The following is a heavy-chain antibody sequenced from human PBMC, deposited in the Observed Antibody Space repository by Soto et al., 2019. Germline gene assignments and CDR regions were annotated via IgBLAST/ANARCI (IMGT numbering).Heavy chain of an antibody. Sequence: SETLSLTCAVYGGSFSGYYWSWIRQPPGKGLEWIGEINHSGSTNYNPSLKSRVTISVDTSKNQFSLKLSSVTAADTAVYYCATGSSGALFDYWGQGTLVTVSS. J-gene: IGHJ4*02. CDR1: GGSFSGYY. D-gene: IGHD6-19*01. CDR3: ATGSSGALFDY. V-gene: IGHV4-34*01. CDR2: INHSGST.